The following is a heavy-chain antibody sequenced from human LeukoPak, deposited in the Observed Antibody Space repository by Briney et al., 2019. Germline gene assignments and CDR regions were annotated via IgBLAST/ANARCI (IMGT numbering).Heavy chain of an antibody. V-gene: IGHV4-59*08. J-gene: IGHJ4*02. Sequence: PSETLSLTCTVYGGSISSYYWSWIRQPPGKGLEWIGYIYYSGSTNYNPSLKSRVTISVDTSKNQFSLKLSSVTAADTAVYYCARHQEDYDILTGAFDYWGQGTLATVSS. D-gene: IGHD3-9*01. CDR3: ARHQEDYDILTGAFDY. CDR2: IYYSGST. CDR1: GGSISSYY.